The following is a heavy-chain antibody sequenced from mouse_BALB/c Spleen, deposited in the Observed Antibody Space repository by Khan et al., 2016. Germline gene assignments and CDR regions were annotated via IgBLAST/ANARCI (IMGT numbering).Heavy chain of an antibody. CDR1: GFNIKDTY. CDR3: AGSPYECVLVVSD. CDR2: IDPANGNT. Sequence: VRLQQSGAELVKPGASVKLSCTASGFNIKDTYMHWVKQRPEQGLEWIGRIDPANGNTKYDPMFQGQATITADTSSNTAYLQLSSLTSEDTAVLYCAGSPYECVLVVSDWGDGTQVTVSA. J-gene: IGHJ3*01. D-gene: IGHD2-3*01. V-gene: IGHV14-3*02.